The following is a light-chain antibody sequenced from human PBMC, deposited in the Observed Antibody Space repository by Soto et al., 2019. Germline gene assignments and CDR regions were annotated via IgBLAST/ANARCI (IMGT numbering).Light chain of an antibody. J-gene: IGKJ2*01. CDR1: QIIFSY. CDR3: QQSYSAPFT. CDR2: DAS. V-gene: IGKV1-39*01. Sequence: DIPMTQSPSSLSASVGDRVIITCRASQIIFSYLNWYQQKPGKAPKLLIHDASSLQTGVPSRFSGSGSGTDFTLTIISLQPEDFATYYCQQSYSAPFTFGQGTKLEIK.